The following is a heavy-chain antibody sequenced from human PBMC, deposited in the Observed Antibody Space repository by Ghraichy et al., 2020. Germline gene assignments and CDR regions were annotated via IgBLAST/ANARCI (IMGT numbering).Heavy chain of an antibody. Sequence: GESLNISCAASGFTFSSYGMHWVRQAPGKGLEWVAVISYDGSNKYYADSVKGRFTISRDNSKNTLYLQMNSLRAEDTAVYYCAKDGEALVIPTSFYFDYWGQGTLVTVSS. CDR1: GFTFSSYG. CDR3: AKDGEALVIPTSFYFDY. V-gene: IGHV3-30*18. CDR2: ISYDGSNK. D-gene: IGHD6-13*01. J-gene: IGHJ4*02.